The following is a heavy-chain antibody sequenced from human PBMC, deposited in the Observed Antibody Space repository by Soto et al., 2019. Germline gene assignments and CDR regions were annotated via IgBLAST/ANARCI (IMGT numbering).Heavy chain of an antibody. Sequence: EVHLLESGGGLVQPGESLRLSCAASGFTFSNYAMTWVRQAPGKGLEWVSGITGSSETTYYADSVKGRFTISRDNFKNTVSLQMNGLRAEDSAVYYCARDCARTSCSVWKLWGQGTLVTVS. CDR2: ITGSSETT. V-gene: IGHV3-23*01. CDR3: ARDCARTSCSVWKL. J-gene: IGHJ4*02. D-gene: IGHD2-2*01. CDR1: GFTFSNYA.